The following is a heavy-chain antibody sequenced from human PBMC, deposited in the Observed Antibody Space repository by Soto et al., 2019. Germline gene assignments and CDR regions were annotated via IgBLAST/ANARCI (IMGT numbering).Heavy chain of an antibody. CDR3: ARDGAPNTSGYYRTYYFDY. Sequence: GASVKVSCKASGYTFTSYGISWVRQAPGQGLEWMGWISAYNGNTNYAQKLQGRVTMTTDTSTSTAYMELRSLRSDDTAVYYCARDGAPNTSGYYRTYYFDYWGQGTLVTVSS. V-gene: IGHV1-18*04. J-gene: IGHJ4*02. CDR1: GYTFTSYG. CDR2: ISAYNGNT. D-gene: IGHD3-22*01.